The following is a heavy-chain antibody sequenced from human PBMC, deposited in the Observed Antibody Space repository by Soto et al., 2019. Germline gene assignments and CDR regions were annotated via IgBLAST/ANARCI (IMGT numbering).Heavy chain of an antibody. D-gene: IGHD5-18*01. CDR3: ARDRGYSYGYSAGVFYN. J-gene: IGHJ4*02. V-gene: IGHV1-69*13. Sequence: ASVKVSCKASGGTFSSYAISWVRQAPGQGLEWMGGIIPIFGTANYAQKFQGRVTITADESTSTAYMELSSLRSEDTAVYYCARDRGYSYGYSAGVFYNWDQGTLVTVSS. CDR1: GGTFSSYA. CDR2: IIPIFGTA.